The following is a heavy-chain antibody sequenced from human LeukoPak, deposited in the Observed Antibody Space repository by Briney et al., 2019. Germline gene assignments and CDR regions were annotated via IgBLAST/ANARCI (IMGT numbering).Heavy chain of an antibody. V-gene: IGHV5-51*01. D-gene: IGHD3-16*02. CDR2: IYPGDSDT. J-gene: IGHJ4*02. Sequence: PGESLKISCKGSGYSFINYWIGWVRQMPGKGLEWMGIIYPGDSDTRYSPSFEGQVTISADKSIGTAYLQWSSLKASDTAMYYCARHRGEMLSSPFDYWGQGILVTVSS. CDR3: ARHRGEMLSSPFDY. CDR1: GYSFINYW.